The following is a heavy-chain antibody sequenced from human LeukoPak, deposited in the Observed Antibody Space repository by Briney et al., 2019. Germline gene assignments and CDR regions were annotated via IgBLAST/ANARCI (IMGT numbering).Heavy chain of an antibody. CDR3: ARTWIQLWLLYY. V-gene: IGHV4-59*08. CDR2: IYYSGST. CDR1: GGSISSYY. D-gene: IGHD5-18*01. J-gene: IGHJ4*02. Sequence: SETLSLTCTVSGGSISSYYWSWIRQPPGKGLEWIGYIYYSGSTNYNPSLKSRVTISVDTSKNQFSLKLSSVTAADTAVYYCARTWIQLWLLYYWGQGTLVTVSS.